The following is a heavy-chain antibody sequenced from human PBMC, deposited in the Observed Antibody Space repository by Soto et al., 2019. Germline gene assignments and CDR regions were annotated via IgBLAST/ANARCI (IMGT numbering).Heavy chain of an antibody. J-gene: IGHJ4*02. V-gene: IGHV4-34*01. Sequence: QVQLQQWGAGLLKSSETLSITCAVYGGSFRGYYWTWIRQPPGTGLEWIGEINPSGSTNYNPSLKSRVTISVDTSKNQFSLKLTSVTAADTAVYYCARDKITGLFDYWGQGTLVTVSS. CDR1: GGSFRGYY. CDR3: ARDKITGLFDY. CDR2: INPSGST. D-gene: IGHD2-8*02.